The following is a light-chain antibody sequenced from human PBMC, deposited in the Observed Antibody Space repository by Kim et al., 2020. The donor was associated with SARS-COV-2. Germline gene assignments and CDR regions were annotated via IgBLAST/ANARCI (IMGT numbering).Light chain of an antibody. V-gene: IGKV1-39*01. CDR3: QQSYSTPPIT. Sequence: DIQMTQSPSSLSASVGDRVTITCRASQSISSYLNWYQQKPGKAPNLLFYAASSLQSGVPSRFSGSGSGTDFTLTISSLQPEDFATYYCQQSYSTPPITFGQGTRLEIK. J-gene: IGKJ5*01. CDR1: QSISSY. CDR2: AAS.